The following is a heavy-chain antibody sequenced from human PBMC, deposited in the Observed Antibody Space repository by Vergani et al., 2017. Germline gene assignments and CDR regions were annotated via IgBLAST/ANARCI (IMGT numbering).Heavy chain of an antibody. V-gene: IGHV3-48*03. J-gene: IGHJ4*02. Sequence: VQLVESGGGVVQPGRFLRLSCAASGFTFSSYAMHWVRQAPGKGLEWVSYISSSGSTIYYADSVMGRFTISRDNAKNSLYLQMNSRRDEDTAVYYCASGGGYSYGYKDYWGQGTLVTVSS. D-gene: IGHD5-18*01. CDR1: GFTFSSYA. CDR3: ASGGGYSYGYKDY. CDR2: ISSSGSTI.